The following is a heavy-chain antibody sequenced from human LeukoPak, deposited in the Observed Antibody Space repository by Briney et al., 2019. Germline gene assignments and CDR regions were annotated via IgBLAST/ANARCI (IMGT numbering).Heavy chain of an antibody. CDR1: GFTFSSYA. V-gene: IGHV3-23*01. CDR3: AKEGNNYDFWSGHYYYMDV. CDR2: ISGSGGST. J-gene: IGHJ6*03. D-gene: IGHD3-3*01. Sequence: GGSLRLSCAASGFTFSSYAMSLVRQAPGKGLEWVSAISGSGGSTYYADSVKGRFTISRDNSKNTLYLQMNSLRAEDTAVYYCAKEGNNYDFWSGHYYYMDVWGKGTTVTVSS.